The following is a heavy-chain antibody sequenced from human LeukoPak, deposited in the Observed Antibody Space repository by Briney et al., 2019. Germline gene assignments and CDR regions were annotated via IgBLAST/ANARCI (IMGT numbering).Heavy chain of an antibody. V-gene: IGHV3-48*04. Sequence: PGGSLRLSCAASGFSFSTCAMSWVRQAPGKGLEWISYINTSGSAIYYADSVKGRFTISRDNAKNTLYLQMNRLRAEDTAVYYCAKALGSGFAFDTWGQGTMVTVSS. D-gene: IGHD3-10*01. CDR3: AKALGSGFAFDT. CDR2: INTSGSAI. J-gene: IGHJ3*02. CDR1: GFSFSTCA.